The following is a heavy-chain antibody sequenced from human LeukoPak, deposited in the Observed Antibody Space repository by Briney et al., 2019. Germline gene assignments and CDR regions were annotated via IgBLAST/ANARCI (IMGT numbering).Heavy chain of an antibody. D-gene: IGHD3-22*01. V-gene: IGHV1-18*01. CDR1: GYTFTSYG. CDR3: ARVGGGMRDSSGYYRAEYFQH. CDR2: ISAYNGNT. J-gene: IGHJ1*01. Sequence: ASVKVSCKASGYTFTSYGISWVRQAPGQGLEWMGWISAYNGNTNYAQKLQGRVTMTTDTSTSTAYMELRSLRSDDTAVYYCARVGGGMRDSSGYYRAEYFQHWGQGTLVTVSS.